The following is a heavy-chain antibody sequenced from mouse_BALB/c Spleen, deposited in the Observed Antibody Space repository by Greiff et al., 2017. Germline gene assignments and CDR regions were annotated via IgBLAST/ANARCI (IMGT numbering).Heavy chain of an antibody. CDR3: TRLPYYYGSSYGNAMDY. D-gene: IGHD1-1*01. CDR1: GYTFTSYW. Sequence: VQLQQPGAELVKPGASVKMSCKASGYTFTSYWMHWVKQRPGQGLEWIGVIDPSDSYTSYNQKFKGKATLTVDTSSSTAYMQLSSLTSEDSAVYYCTRLPYYYGSSYGNAMDYWGQGTSVTVSS. J-gene: IGHJ4*01. V-gene: IGHV1S127*01. CDR2: IDPSDSYT.